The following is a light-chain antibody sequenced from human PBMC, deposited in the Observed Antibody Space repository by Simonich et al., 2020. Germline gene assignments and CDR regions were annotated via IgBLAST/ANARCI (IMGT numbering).Light chain of an antibody. CDR2: AFS. CDR1: SSDVCGFKY. V-gene: IGLV2-14*01. CDR3: SSYTSSSTLV. J-gene: IGLJ2*01. Sequence: QSALTQPASVSGSPGQSITISCTGPSSDVCGFKYVSLYKQHPGKAPKLMFYAFSKLPSSVSNRFSGSTSGNTASLTISGLPAEDEADYYCSSYTSSSTLVFGGGTKLTVL.